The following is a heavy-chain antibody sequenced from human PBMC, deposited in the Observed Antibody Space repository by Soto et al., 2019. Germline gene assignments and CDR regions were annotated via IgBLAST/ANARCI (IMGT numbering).Heavy chain of an antibody. CDR1: GGTFSSYA. D-gene: IGHD3-22*01. CDR3: ARGAYYYDSSGPTPSYNWFDP. V-gene: IGHV1-69*13. CDR2: IIPIFGTA. J-gene: IGHJ5*02. Sequence: ASVKVSCKASGGTFSSYAISWVRQAPGQGLEWMGGIIPIFGTANYAQKFQGRVTITADESTSTAYMELSSLRSEDTAVYYCARGAYYYDSSGPTPSYNWFDPWGQGTLVTVSS.